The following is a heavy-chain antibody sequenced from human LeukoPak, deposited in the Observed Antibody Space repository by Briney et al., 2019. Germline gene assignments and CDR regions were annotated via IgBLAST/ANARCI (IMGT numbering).Heavy chain of an antibody. CDR1: GFTFSDSY. J-gene: IGHJ4*02. CDR3: ARDGVDAGIYFDF. CDR2: ISNSGTTI. V-gene: IGHV3-11*04. D-gene: IGHD2-15*01. Sequence: GGSLRLSCAASGFTFSDSYMSWIRQAPGKGLEWVSYISNSGTTIYYADSVKGRFTISRDNAKNSLYLQMNSLRAEDTAVYYCARDGVDAGIYFDFWGQGTLVTVSS.